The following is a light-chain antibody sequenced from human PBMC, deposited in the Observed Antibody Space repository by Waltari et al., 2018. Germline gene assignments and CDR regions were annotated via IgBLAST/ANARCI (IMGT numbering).Light chain of an antibody. CDR3: CSYAGNYVWV. Sequence: QSALTQPAAVSGSPGQSVTISCTGASSDIGRYDIVPGYQQHPGNAPKLVISDVSKRPSGVSDRFSGSKSGDTASLTISGLQFEDEADYYCCSYAGNYVWVFGGGTRLTVL. J-gene: IGLJ3*02. V-gene: IGLV2-23*02. CDR1: SSDIGRYDI. CDR2: DVS.